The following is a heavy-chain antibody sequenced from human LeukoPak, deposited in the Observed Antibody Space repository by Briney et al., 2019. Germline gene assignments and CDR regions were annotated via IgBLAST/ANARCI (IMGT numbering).Heavy chain of an antibody. V-gene: IGHV4-31*03. CDR3: ARDQGDYDFWSGYPVYFDY. CDR1: GGSISSGGYY. D-gene: IGHD3-3*01. CDR2: IYYSGST. Sequence: SETLSLTCTVSGGSISSGGYYWSWIRQHPGKGLEWIGYIYYSGSTYYNPSLKSRVTISVDTSKNQFSLKLSSVTAADTAVYYCARDQGDYDFWSGYPVYFDYWGQGTLVTVSS. J-gene: IGHJ4*02.